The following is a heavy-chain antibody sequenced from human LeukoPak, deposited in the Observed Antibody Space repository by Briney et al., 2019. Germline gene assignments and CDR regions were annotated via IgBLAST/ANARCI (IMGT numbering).Heavy chain of an antibody. CDR1: GYSISSGYY. CDR3: ASKTRTGYSN. Sequence: SETLSLTCAVSGYSISSGYYWGWIRQPPGKGLEWIGSIYHSGSTYYNPSPKSRVTISVDTSKNQFSLKLSSVTAADTAVYYCASKTRTGYSNWGQGTLVTVSS. J-gene: IGHJ4*02. V-gene: IGHV4-38-2*01. CDR2: IYHSGST. D-gene: IGHD6-13*01.